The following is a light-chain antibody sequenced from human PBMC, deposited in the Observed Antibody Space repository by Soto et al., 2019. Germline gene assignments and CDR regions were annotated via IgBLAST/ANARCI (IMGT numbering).Light chain of an antibody. CDR2: FGS. Sequence: DIVMTQSPLSLPVTPGGPASISCRSSQSLLHSSGHNCLDWYLQKPGQSPQLLIYFGSNRASGVPDRFSGSGSGTDFTLKISRVEAEDVGLYYCMQTLQTPLTFGGGTKV. CDR3: MQTLQTPLT. V-gene: IGKV2-28*01. CDR1: QSLLHSSGHNC. J-gene: IGKJ4*01.